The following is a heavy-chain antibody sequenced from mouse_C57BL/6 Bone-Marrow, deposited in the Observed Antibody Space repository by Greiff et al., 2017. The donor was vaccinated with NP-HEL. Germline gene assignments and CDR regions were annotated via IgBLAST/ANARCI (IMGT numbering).Heavy chain of an antibody. Sequence: QVQLQQSGAELAKPGASVKLSCKASGYTFTSYWMHWVKQRPGQGLEWIGYINPSSGYTKYNQKFKDKATLTADKSSSTAYMQLSSLTYEDSAVYYCSRSNDYDVWYLDVWGTGTTVTVSS. CDR2: INPSSGYT. V-gene: IGHV1-7*01. CDR3: SRSNDYDVWYLDV. D-gene: IGHD2-4*01. J-gene: IGHJ1*03. CDR1: GYTFTSYW.